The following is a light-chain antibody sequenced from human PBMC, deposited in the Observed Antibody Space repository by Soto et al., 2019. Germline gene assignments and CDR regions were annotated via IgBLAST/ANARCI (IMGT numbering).Light chain of an antibody. Sequence: IVMTQSPATLSVSTGERATLSCRASQCINSNLAWYQQKPGQAPRLLMFRASIRATGFPARFSGSGSGTEFNITISSLQSEDSAIYYCQQYNNWPRATFGGGTKVDI. V-gene: IGKV3-15*01. CDR3: QQYNNWPRAT. J-gene: IGKJ4*01. CDR2: RAS. CDR1: QCINSN.